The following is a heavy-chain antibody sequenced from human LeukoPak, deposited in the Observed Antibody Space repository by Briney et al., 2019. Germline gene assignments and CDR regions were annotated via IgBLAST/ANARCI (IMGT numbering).Heavy chain of an antibody. CDR1: GYTFTGYY. D-gene: IGHD3-10*01. CDR3: ARGVRGSLIRGAFDI. CDR2: INPNSGGT. V-gene: IGHV1-2*04. Sequence: ASVKVSCKASGYTFTGYYMHWVRQAPGQGLEWMGWINPNSGGTNYAQKFQGWVTMTRDTSISTAYMELSRLRSDDTAVYYCARGVRGSLIRGAFDIWGQGTMVTVSS. J-gene: IGHJ3*02.